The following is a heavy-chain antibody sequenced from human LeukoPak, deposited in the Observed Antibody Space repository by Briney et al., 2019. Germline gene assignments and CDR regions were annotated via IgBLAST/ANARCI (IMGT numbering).Heavy chain of an antibody. Sequence: PGGSLRLSCAASGFTFSSYSMNWVRQAPGKGLEWVSSISSSSYIYYADSVKGRFTISRDNAKNSLYLQMNSLRAEDTAVYYCARDFIPYCSGGSCYFDYWGQGTLVTVSS. V-gene: IGHV3-21*01. CDR1: GFTFSSYS. CDR3: ARDFIPYCSGGSCYFDY. J-gene: IGHJ4*02. CDR2: ISSSSYI. D-gene: IGHD2-15*01.